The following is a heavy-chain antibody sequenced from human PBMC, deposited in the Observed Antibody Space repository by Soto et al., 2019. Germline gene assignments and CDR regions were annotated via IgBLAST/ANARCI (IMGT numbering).Heavy chain of an antibody. CDR2: INHSGST. J-gene: IGHJ4*02. CDR3: ARGFYYYGSGRRLDY. D-gene: IGHD3-10*01. Sequence: KTSETLSLTCAVYGGSFSGYYWSWIRQPPGKGLEWIGEINHSGSTNYNPSLKSRVTISVDTSKNQFSLKLSSVTAADTAVYYCARGFYYYGSGRRLDYWGQGTLVTVSS. CDR1: GGSFSGYY. V-gene: IGHV4-34*01.